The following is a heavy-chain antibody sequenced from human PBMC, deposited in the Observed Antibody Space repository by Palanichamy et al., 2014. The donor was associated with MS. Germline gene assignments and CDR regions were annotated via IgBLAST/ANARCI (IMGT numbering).Heavy chain of an antibody. CDR2: FRGSGDNT. CDR1: GFTFSSYA. D-gene: IGHD1-26*01. V-gene: IGHV3-23*01. Sequence: EIQLLESGGDLVQPGGSLRLSCAASGFTFSSYAMSWVRPAPGKGLEWVSGFRGSGDNTRYADSVKGRFTISRDNSKNTLFLQMNSLRAEDTAVYYCARDVYSGTYTHAFDIWGQGTMVTVSS. J-gene: IGHJ3*02. CDR3: ARDVYSGTYTHAFDI.